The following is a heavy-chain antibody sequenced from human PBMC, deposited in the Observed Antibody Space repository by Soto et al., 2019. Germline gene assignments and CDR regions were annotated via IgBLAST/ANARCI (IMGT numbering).Heavy chain of an antibody. CDR2: IYYSGST. CDR3: ARDGAYYDILTGYSPEYYFDY. Sequence: PSETLSLTCTVSGGSISSGGYYCSWIRQHPGKGLEWIGYIYYSGSTYYHPSLKNRDTISVDTSTNQFSLKLSSVTAADPGVYYCARDGAYYDILTGYSPEYYFDYWGQGTLVTVSS. CDR1: GGSISSGGYY. D-gene: IGHD3-9*01. J-gene: IGHJ4*02. V-gene: IGHV4-31*03.